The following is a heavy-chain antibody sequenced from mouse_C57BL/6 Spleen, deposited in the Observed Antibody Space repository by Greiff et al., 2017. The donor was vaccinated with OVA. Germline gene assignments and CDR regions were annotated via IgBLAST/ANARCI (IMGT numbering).Heavy chain of an antibody. CDR2: IDPSDSYT. V-gene: IGHV1-69*01. Sequence: QVQLQQSGAELVMPGASVKLSCKASGYTFTSYWMHWVKQRPGQGLEWIGEIDPSDSYTNYNQKFKGKSTLTVDKSSSTAYMQLSSLTSEDSAVYYCARGRFPPFDYWGQGTTLTVSS. D-gene: IGHD3-3*01. J-gene: IGHJ2*01. CDR1: GYTFTSYW. CDR3: ARGRFPPFDY.